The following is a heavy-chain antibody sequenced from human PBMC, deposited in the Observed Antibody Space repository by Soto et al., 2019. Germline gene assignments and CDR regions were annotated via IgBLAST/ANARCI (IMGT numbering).Heavy chain of an antibody. Sequence: QLQLQESGPGLVKPSETLSLTCTVSGGSISSSSYYWGWIRQPPGKGLEWIGCIYYSGSTYYNPALKRRGTMSVDTSKNQYSLKLSSVTAADTAVYYCARRRDGYNGVDYWGQGTLVTVSS. CDR1: GGSISSSSYY. D-gene: IGHD5-12*01. CDR3: ARRRDGYNGVDY. CDR2: IYYSGST. V-gene: IGHV4-39*01. J-gene: IGHJ4*02.